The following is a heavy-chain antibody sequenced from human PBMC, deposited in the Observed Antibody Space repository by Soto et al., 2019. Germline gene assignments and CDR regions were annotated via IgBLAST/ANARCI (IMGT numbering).Heavy chain of an antibody. CDR2: TRNKANSFTT. V-gene: IGHV3-72*01. CDR3: AREFMTTVTYFDY. CDR1: GFTFSDHY. J-gene: IGHJ4*02. Sequence: GESLKISCAASGFTFSDHYMDWVRQAPGKGLEWVGRTRNKANSFTTEYAASVKGRFTIFRDDSKNSLYLQMSSLKTEDTAMYYCAREFMTTVTYFDYWGQGTLVTVS. D-gene: IGHD4-17*01.